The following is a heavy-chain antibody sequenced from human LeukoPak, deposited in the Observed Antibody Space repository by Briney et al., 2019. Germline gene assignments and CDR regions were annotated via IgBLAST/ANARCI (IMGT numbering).Heavy chain of an antibody. V-gene: IGHV3-30*01. CDR1: GFTFSSYA. CDR3: ARAHYDSSGYYFDY. Sequence: GGSLRLSCAASGFTFSSYAMHWVRQAPGKGLEWVAVISYDGSNKYYADSVKGRFTISRDNSKNTLYLQMNSLRAEDTAVYYCARAHYDSSGYYFDYWGQGTLVTVSP. J-gene: IGHJ4*02. CDR2: ISYDGSNK. D-gene: IGHD3-22*01.